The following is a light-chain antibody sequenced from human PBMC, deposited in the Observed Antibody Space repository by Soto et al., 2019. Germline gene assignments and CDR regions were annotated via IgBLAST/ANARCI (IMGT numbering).Light chain of an antibody. CDR3: CSYAGSSTLYV. Sequence: QSVLTQPASVSGSPGQSITISCTGTSSDVGIYNLVSWYQQHPGKGPKVIVYEGSKRPSGVSNRFSGSKSGNTASLTISGLHPEDEADYCCCSYAGSSTLYVFGTGTKVTV. V-gene: IGLV2-23*01. CDR1: SSDVGIYNL. J-gene: IGLJ1*01. CDR2: EGS.